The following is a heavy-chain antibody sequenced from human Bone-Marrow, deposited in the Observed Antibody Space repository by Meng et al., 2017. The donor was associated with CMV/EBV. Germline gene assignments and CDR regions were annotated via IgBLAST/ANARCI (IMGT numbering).Heavy chain of an antibody. Sequence: GGSLRLSRKGSRYSFTSYWIGWVRQMTGKGLELMGIIYPGDSDTRYSPSFQGQVTISADKSISTAYPQWSSLKASDTAMYYFARHAIYNDYYYGMDVWGQGNTVTVSS. CDR2: IYPGDSDT. V-gene: IGHV5-51*01. CDR1: RYSFTSYW. CDR3: ARHAIYNDYYYGMDV. D-gene: IGHD1-1*01. J-gene: IGHJ6*02.